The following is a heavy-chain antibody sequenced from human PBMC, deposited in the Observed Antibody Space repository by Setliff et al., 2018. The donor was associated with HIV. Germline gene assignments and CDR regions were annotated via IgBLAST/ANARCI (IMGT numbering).Heavy chain of an antibody. CDR2: IRSKANGGTT. CDR1: GFTFGDYA. Sequence: GGSLRLSCTASGFTFGDYAMSWVRQAPGKGLEWVGFIRSKANGGTTEYAASVKVRFTISRDDSKCIAYLQMNRPTTEDTAVDDCNRDETRTDGDTFDYWGQGTLVTVSS. V-gene: IGHV3-49*04. J-gene: IGHJ4*02. D-gene: IGHD4-17*01. CDR3: NRDETRTDGDTFDY.